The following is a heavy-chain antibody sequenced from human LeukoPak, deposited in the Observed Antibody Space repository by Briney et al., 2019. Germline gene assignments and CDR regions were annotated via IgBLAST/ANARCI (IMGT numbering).Heavy chain of an antibody. D-gene: IGHD1-26*01. CDR2: FDPEDGET. CDR3: VLRGELPGGLFDY. Sequence: ASVKVSCKVSGYTLTELSMHWVRQAPGKGLERMGGFDPEDGETIYAQKFQGRVTMTEDTSTDTAYMELSSLRSEDTAVYYCVLRGELPGGLFDYWGQGTLVTVSS. V-gene: IGHV1-24*01. J-gene: IGHJ4*02. CDR1: GYTLTELS.